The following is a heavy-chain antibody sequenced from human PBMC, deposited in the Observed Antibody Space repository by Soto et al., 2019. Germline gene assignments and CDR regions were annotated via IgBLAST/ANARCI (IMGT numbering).Heavy chain of an antibody. D-gene: IGHD2-15*01. J-gene: IGHJ4*02. CDR3: AIDSDGGY. CDR1: GYNFRIYS. Sequence: EVRLSESGGGLVQPGESLRLSCAAYGYNFRIYSMIWVRQAPGKGLEWVSGISATTGNTYYTNSVKGRFTISRDNFENTLFLQMNNLRAEDTALYYCAIDSDGGYWGQGTLVTL. CDR2: ISATTGNT. V-gene: IGHV3-23*01.